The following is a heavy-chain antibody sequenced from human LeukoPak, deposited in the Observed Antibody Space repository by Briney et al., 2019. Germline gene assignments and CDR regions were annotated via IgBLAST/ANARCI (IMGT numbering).Heavy chain of an antibody. V-gene: IGHV4-34*01. CDR1: GGSFSGYY. J-gene: IGHJ4*02. D-gene: IGHD3-10*01. CDR3: ARGRRGFDVSGTYIFDY. CDR2: IRHSGTT. Sequence: SETLSLTCALYGGSFSGYYWSWVRQPPGKGLAWIGEIRHSGTTNYSPSLKSRVTTSLDTSKNQFSLKLRSVTAADTAVYYCARGRRGFDVSGTYIFDYWGQGILVTVSS.